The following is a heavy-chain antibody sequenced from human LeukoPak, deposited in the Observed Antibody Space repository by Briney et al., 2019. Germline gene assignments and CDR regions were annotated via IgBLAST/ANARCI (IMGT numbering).Heavy chain of an antibody. D-gene: IGHD3-22*01. V-gene: IGHV3-21*01. Sequence: GGPLRLSCAASGFTFSSYWMNWVRQAPWKGLEWVSSISSSSSYIYYADSVKVRFIISRDNAKNSLYLQMSSLRAEDTAVYYCARDRDYYDSSGDHWGQGTLVTVSS. CDR2: ISSSSSYI. CDR1: GFTFSSYW. J-gene: IGHJ4*02. CDR3: ARDRDYYDSSGDH.